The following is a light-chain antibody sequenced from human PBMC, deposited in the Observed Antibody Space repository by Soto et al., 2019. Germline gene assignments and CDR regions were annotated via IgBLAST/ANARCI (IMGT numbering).Light chain of an antibody. Sequence: QSAPTQPASVSGSPGQSITISCTGTSSDVGGYNYVSWYQQHPGKAPKLMIYEVSNRPSGVSDRFSGSRSGNTASLTISGLQAEDESDYYCISYTSSSTWVFGGGTKLTVL. J-gene: IGLJ3*02. CDR3: ISYTSSSTWV. CDR1: SSDVGGYNY. CDR2: EVS. V-gene: IGLV2-14*01.